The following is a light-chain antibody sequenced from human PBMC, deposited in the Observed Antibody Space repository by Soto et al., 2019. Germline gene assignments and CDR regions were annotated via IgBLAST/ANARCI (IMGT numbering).Light chain of an antibody. V-gene: IGLV2-8*01. CDR2: EVT. Sequence: QSVLTQPPSASGSPGQSVTISCTGTSSDVGGYDYVSWYQQHPGKAPKLMIYEVTIRPSGVSDRFSGSKSGNTASLTVSGLLDDDEADYFCASFRSGTILVFGSGTKVT. CDR3: ASFRSGTILV. CDR1: SSDVGGYDY. J-gene: IGLJ1*01.